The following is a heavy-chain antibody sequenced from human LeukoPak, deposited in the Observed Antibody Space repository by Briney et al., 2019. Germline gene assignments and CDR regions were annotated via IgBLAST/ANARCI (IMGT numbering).Heavy chain of an antibody. D-gene: IGHD3-10*01. CDR1: GYTFTSYG. J-gene: IGHJ4*02. V-gene: IGHV1-18*01. Sequence: ASVKVSCKASGYTFTSYGISWVRQAPGQGLEWMGWISAYNGNTNYAQKLQGRVTMTTDTSTSTAYMELRSLRSDDTAVYYCARGGEVLWFGAPFDYWGQGTLVTVSS. CDR2: ISAYNGNT. CDR3: ARGGEVLWFGAPFDY.